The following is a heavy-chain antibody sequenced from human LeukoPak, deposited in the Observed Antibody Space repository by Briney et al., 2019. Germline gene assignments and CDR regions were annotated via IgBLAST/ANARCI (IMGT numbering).Heavy chain of an antibody. D-gene: IGHD1-26*01. CDR1: GGSISSSSYY. Sequence: TSETLSLTCTVSGGSISSSSYYWGWIRQPPGKGLEWIGSIYYSGSTYYNPSLKSRVTISVDTSKNQFSLKLSSVTAADTAVYYCASHVGATYFDYWGQGTLVTVSS. V-gene: IGHV4-39*07. J-gene: IGHJ4*02. CDR3: ASHVGATYFDY. CDR2: IYYSGST.